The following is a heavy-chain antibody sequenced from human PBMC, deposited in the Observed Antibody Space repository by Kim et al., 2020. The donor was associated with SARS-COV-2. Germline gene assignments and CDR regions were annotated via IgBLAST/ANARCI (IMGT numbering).Heavy chain of an antibody. CDR2: ISSSSSYI. Sequence: GGSLRLSCAASGFTFSSYSMNWVRQAPGKGLEWVSSISSSSSYIYYADSVKGRFTISRDNAKNSLYLQMNSLRAEDTAVYYCARDQLGNWNYAWGYWGQGTLVTVSS. V-gene: IGHV3-21*01. J-gene: IGHJ4*02. CDR1: GFTFSSYS. CDR3: ARDQLGNWNYAWGY. D-gene: IGHD1-7*01.